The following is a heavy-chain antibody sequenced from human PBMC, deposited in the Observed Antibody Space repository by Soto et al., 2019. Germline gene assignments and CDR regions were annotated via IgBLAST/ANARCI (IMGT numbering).Heavy chain of an antibody. V-gene: IGHV2-70*01. D-gene: IGHD3-9*01. CDR2: IDWDDDK. CDR3: ARGRYDILTGYYIDMDV. Sequence: SGPTLVNPTQTLTLTCTFSGFSLSTSGMCVSWIRQPPGKALEWLALIDWDDDKYYSTSLKTRLTISKDTSKNQVVLTMTNMDLVDTATYYCARGRYDILTGYYIDMDVWGQGTTVTVSS. CDR1: GFSLSTSGMC. J-gene: IGHJ6*02.